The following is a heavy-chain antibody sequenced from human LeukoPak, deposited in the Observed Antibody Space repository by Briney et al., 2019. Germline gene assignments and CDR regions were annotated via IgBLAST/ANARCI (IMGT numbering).Heavy chain of an antibody. CDR3: ARRHVAGTLDY. D-gene: IGHD1-1*01. CDR2: IYYSGST. Sequence: SETLSLTCTVSGGSIRSSNYYWGWIRQPPGKGLEWIGSIYYSGSTNYNPSLKSRVTISVDTSKNQFSLKLWSVTAADTAVYYCARRHVAGTLDYWGQGTLVTVSS. CDR1: GGSIRSSNYY. J-gene: IGHJ4*02. V-gene: IGHV4-39*01.